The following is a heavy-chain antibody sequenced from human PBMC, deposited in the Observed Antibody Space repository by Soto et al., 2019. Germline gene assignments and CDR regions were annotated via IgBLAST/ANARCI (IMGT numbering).Heavy chain of an antibody. CDR1: GGTFSSYT. J-gene: IGHJ6*02. D-gene: IGHD5-18*01. Sequence: QVQLVQSGAEVKKPGSSVKVSCKASGGTFSSYTISWVRQAPGQGLEWMGRIIPILGIANYAQKFQGRVTITADKSTSTAYMELSSLRSEDTAVYYCARDLRGYSYGHYYYYGMDVWGQGTTVTVSS. CDR3: ARDLRGYSYGHYYYYGMDV. V-gene: IGHV1-69*08. CDR2: IIPILGIA.